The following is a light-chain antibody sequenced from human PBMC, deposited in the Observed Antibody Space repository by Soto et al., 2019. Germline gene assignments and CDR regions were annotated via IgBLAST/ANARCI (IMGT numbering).Light chain of an antibody. CDR2: EVT. CDR3: SSYTNTGPLAV. Sequence: QSALTQPPSASGSPGQSVTISCTGTSSDIGGYDYVSWYQQHPGKAPKLLIYEVTNRPSGVSHRFSGSKAGNTASLTISGLQGEDEGDYYCSSYTNTGPLAVFGGGTQLTVL. J-gene: IGLJ7*01. V-gene: IGLV2-14*01. CDR1: SSDIGGYDY.